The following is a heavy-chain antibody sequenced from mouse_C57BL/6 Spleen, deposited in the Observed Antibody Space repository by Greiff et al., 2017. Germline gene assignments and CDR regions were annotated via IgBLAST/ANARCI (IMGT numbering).Heavy chain of an antibody. D-gene: IGHD2-5*01. V-gene: IGHV1-53*01. CDR3: AREGSNYSAWFAY. CDR1: GYTFTSYW. CDR2: INPSNGGT. Sequence: QVQLQQPGTELVKPGASVKLSCKASGYTFTSYWMHWVKQRPGQGLEWIGNINPSNGGTNYNEKFKSKATLTVDKSSSTAYMQLSSLTSEYSAVYYCAREGSNYSAWFAYWGQGTLVTVSA. J-gene: IGHJ3*01.